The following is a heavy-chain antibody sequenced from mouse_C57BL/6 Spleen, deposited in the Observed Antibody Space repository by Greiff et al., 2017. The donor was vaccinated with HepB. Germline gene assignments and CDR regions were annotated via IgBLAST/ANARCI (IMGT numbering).Heavy chain of an antibody. V-gene: IGHV1-82*01. J-gene: IGHJ2*01. CDR3: AGDYYGSSEDY. CDR1: GYAFSSSW. D-gene: IGHD1-1*01. Sequence: VQLQQSGPELVKPGASVKISCKASGYAFSSSWMNWVKQRPGKGLEWIGRIYPGDGDTNYNGKFKGKATLTADKSSSTAYMQLSSLTSEDSAVYFCAGDYYGSSEDYWGQGTTLTVSS. CDR2: IYPGDGDT.